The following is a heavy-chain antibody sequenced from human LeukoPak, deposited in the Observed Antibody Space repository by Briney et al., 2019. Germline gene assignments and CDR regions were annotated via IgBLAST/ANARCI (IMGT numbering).Heavy chain of an antibody. CDR3: ARGLWFGEQDGLGI. V-gene: IGHV4-59*11. CDR1: GYSITSHS. CDR2: IFAGGTT. Sequence: SETLSLTCVVSGYSITSHSWSWIRQSPGKGLEWIGNIFAGGTTNYNPSLKSRVSISMDTSKNQFSLKMTSVTAADTAIYFCARGLWFGEQDGLGIWGPGTVVTVAS. J-gene: IGHJ3*02. D-gene: IGHD3-10*01.